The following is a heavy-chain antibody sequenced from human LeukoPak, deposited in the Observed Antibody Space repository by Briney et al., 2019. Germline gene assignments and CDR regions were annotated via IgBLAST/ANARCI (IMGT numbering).Heavy chain of an antibody. CDR3: AREYCSSTSCLFDP. V-gene: IGHV3-33*08. J-gene: IGHJ5*02. Sequence: PGGSLRPSCAASGFTFSSYGMHWVRQAPGKGLEWVAVIWYGGSNKYYADSVKGRFTISRDNSKNTLYLQMNSLRAEDTAVYYCAREYCSSTSCLFDPWGQGTLVTVSS. CDR2: IWYGGSNK. CDR1: GFTFSSYG. D-gene: IGHD2-2*01.